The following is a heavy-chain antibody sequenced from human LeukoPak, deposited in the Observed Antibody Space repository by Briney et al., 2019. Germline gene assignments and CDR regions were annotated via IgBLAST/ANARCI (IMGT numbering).Heavy chain of an antibody. CDR3: AKQLWFGEFYYFDY. CDR2: INWNGGST. V-gene: IGHV3-20*04. Sequence: GGSLRLSCAASGFTFDDYGMSWVRQAPGKGVGWGSGINWNGGSTAYADSVKGRFTISRENAKNSLYLQMNSLRAEDTALYYCAKQLWFGEFYYFDYWGQGTLVTVSS. D-gene: IGHD3-10*01. J-gene: IGHJ4*02. CDR1: GFTFDDYG.